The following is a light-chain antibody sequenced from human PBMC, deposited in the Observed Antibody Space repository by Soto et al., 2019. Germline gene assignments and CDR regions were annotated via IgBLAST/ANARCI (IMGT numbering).Light chain of an antibody. J-gene: IGKJ3*01. V-gene: IGKV3-11*01. CDR3: QQRSNWPPIFT. CDR2: DAS. Sequence: EIVLTQSPATLSLSPGERATLSCRASQSVSSYLAWYQQKPGQAPRLLIYDASNRATGIPARFSGSGSGTDFTPTITSLEPEDFAVYYCQQRSNWPPIFTFGPGTKVDFK. CDR1: QSVSSY.